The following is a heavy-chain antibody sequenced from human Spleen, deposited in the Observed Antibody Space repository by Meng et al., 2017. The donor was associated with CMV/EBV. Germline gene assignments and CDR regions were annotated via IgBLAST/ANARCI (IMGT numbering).Heavy chain of an antibody. V-gene: IGHV3-23*01. CDR1: GFTFNNYA. D-gene: IGHD3-10*01. J-gene: IGHJ4*02. CDR3: AKARGWAILYFDY. Sequence: ACGFTFNNYAINWVRQAPGKGLEWVSGISGSGGSTYYADSVKGRFTISRDFSTNTVYLQMNSLRAEDAAVYYCAKARGWAILYFDYWGQGTLVTVSS. CDR2: ISGSGGST.